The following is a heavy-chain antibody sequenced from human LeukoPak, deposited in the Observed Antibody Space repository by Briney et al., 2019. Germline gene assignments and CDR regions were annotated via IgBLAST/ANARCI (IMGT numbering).Heavy chain of an antibody. Sequence: GGSLRLSCAGSGFTFSDYYMTWIRQAPGKGLEWISYISGSSDTIDYADSVRGRFTISRDNAKNSLYLQMNNLRAEDTAVYYCARERQNKDFWSGGDYWGQGTLVTVSS. D-gene: IGHD3-3*01. CDR1: GFTFSDYY. J-gene: IGHJ4*02. CDR2: ISGSSDTI. CDR3: ARERQNKDFWSGGDY. V-gene: IGHV3-11*04.